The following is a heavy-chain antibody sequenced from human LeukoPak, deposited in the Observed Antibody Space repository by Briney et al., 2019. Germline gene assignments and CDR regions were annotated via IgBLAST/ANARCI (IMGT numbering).Heavy chain of an antibody. D-gene: IGHD2-8*01. Sequence: ASVKVSCKASGYTFTSYDINWVRQATGQGLEWMGWMNPNSGNTGYAQKFQGRVTMTRNTSISTAYKELSSLRSEDTAVYYCARRRLPLMNWFDPWGQGTLVTVSS. CDR3: ARRRLPLMNWFDP. V-gene: IGHV1-8*01. J-gene: IGHJ5*02. CDR2: MNPNSGNT. CDR1: GYTFTSYD.